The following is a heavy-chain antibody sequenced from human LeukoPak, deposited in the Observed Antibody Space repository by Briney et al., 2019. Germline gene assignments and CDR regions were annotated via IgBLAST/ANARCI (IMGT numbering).Heavy chain of an antibody. D-gene: IGHD4-17*01. J-gene: IGHJ3*02. CDR1: GCTFSDHW. CDR2: ISGSGGST. CDR3: ATLRDGDYVVDAFDI. Sequence: WGSLRLSCAASGCTFSDHWMTWVRQAPGKGLEWVSAISGSGGSTYYADPVKGRFTISRDNSKNTLYLQMNSLRAEDTAVYYCATLRDGDYVVDAFDIWGQGTMVTVSS. V-gene: IGHV3-23*01.